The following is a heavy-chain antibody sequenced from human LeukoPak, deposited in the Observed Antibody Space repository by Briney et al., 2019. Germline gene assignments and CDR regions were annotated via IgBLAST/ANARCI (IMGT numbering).Heavy chain of an antibody. J-gene: IGHJ3*02. CDR1: GGSISSYY. D-gene: IGHD3-10*01. Sequence: PSETLSLTCTVSGGSISSYYWSWIRQPPGKGLEWIGYIYYSGSTNYNPSLKSRVTISVDTSKNQFSLKLSSVTAADTAVYYCASGRRAMVRGTTAFDIWGQGTMVTVSS. V-gene: IGHV4-59*01. CDR3: ASGRRAMVRGTTAFDI. CDR2: IYYSGST.